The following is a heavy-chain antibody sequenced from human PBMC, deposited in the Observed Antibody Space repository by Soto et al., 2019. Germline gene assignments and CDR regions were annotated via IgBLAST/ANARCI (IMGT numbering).Heavy chain of an antibody. J-gene: IGHJ3*02. Sequence: PSETLSLTCSVSGGSIGGYYWNWIRQPPGKGLEWIGSIYNSGSTNYNPSLKSRVTISLGTSMNQFSLKLSSVTAADTAVYFCARPMVRGGIDAFDIWGQGTMVTVSS. CDR3: ARPMVRGGIDAFDI. CDR2: IYNSGST. D-gene: IGHD3-10*01. V-gene: IGHV4-59*01. CDR1: GGSIGGYY.